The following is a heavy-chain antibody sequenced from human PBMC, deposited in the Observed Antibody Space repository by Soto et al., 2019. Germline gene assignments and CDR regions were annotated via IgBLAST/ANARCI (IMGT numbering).Heavy chain of an antibody. Sequence: PGGSLRLSCAASGFTLSRHTMNWVRQAPGKGLEWVSFIGSRTSDIYYADSVKGRFTISRDNAKNSLYLDLTRLRAEDTAIYYCAKNFGYSYSYDMGDTWGQGTLVTVSS. CDR3: AKNFGYSYSYDMGDT. V-gene: IGHV3-21*04. D-gene: IGHD5-18*01. J-gene: IGHJ5*02. CDR1: GFTLSRHT. CDR2: IGSRTSDI.